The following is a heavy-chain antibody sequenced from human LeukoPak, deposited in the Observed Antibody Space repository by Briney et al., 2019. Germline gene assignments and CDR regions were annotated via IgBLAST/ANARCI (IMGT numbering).Heavy chain of an antibody. CDR1: GFTFSSYA. CDR3: ARAGTWELSPFFY. D-gene: IGHD3-10*01. V-gene: IGHV3-11*01. Sequence: GGSLRLSCAASGFTFSSYAMSWIRQAPGKGLEWVSYISSSGSTIYYADSVKGRFTISRDNAKNSLYLQMNSLRAEDTAVYYCARAGTWELSPFFYWGQGTLVTVSS. CDR2: ISSSGSTI. J-gene: IGHJ4*02.